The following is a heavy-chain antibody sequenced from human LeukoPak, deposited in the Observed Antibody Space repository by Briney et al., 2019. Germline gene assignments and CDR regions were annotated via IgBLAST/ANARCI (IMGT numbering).Heavy chain of an antibody. Sequence: PSETLSLTCTVSGGSISSSSYYWGWIRQPPGKGLEWIGSIYYSGSTYYNPSLKSRVTISVDTSKNQFSLKLSSVTAADTAVYYCARQGSRYGGNSQSWGQGTLVTVSS. V-gene: IGHV4-39*01. CDR3: ARQGSRYGGNSQS. J-gene: IGHJ4*02. D-gene: IGHD4-23*01. CDR2: IYYSGST. CDR1: GGSISSSSYY.